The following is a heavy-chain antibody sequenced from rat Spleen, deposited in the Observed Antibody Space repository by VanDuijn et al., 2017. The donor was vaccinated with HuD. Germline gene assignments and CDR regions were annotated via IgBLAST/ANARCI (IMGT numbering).Heavy chain of an antibody. Sequence: QVQLKESGPGLVQPSQTLSLTCPVAGFSLTNYNVHWVRQPPGKGMEWVGVIWNTEGTRYNSVLKSRLRISKDTSKRPVFLKMNSLKTVDTATYYCARDWHYDGYSGWFAHWGQGPLVTVSS. J-gene: IGHJ3*01. CDR2: IWNTEGT. CDR1: GFSLTNYN. D-gene: IGHD1-12*03. CDR3: ARDWHYDGYSGWFAH. V-gene: IGHV2-41*01.